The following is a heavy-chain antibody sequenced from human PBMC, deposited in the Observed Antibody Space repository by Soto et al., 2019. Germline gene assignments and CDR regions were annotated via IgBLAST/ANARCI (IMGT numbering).Heavy chain of an antibody. V-gene: IGHV3-23*01. CDR1: GFTFSSYA. Sequence: GGSLRLSCAASGFTFSSYAMSWVRQAPGKGLEWVSTIGGSSGGTYYADSVKGRFIISRDNSKSTLYLQMNTLRAEDGAVYYCAKARFSITIFGVIPPAALDVWGKGTRVTVSS. D-gene: IGHD3-3*01. CDR3: AKARFSITIFGVIPPAALDV. J-gene: IGHJ6*04. CDR2: IGGSSGGT.